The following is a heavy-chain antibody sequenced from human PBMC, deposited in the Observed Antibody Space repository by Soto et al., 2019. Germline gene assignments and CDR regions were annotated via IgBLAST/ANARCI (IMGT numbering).Heavy chain of an antibody. Sequence: EVQLLESGGGWFRPGGSLSLSCAPSGFTFSGYAMPGSGQAQGKGLEWVSAISYSGVSTYYADSVKGRFTISRDSSENTLSLQMNSLRVDDTAVYYCARTRGYSDYDLDYWGQGTLVTVSS. CDR1: GFTFSGYA. CDR3: ARTRGYSDYDLDY. J-gene: IGHJ4*02. CDR2: ISYSGVST. V-gene: IGHV3-23*01. D-gene: IGHD5-12*01.